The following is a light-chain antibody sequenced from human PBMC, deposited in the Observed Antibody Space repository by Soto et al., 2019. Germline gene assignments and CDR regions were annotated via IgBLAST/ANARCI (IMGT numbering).Light chain of an antibody. CDR1: QTISSTY. CDR3: QQYGSSPKT. Sequence: EIVLTQSTGTLSLSPGDRATLSCRASQTISSTYLAWYQQKPGQAPRLLIYAASTRATGIPDRFSGSGSGTDFTLTISRLEPEDFAVYYCQQYGSSPKTFGQGTKVEI. J-gene: IGKJ1*01. V-gene: IGKV3-20*01. CDR2: AAS.